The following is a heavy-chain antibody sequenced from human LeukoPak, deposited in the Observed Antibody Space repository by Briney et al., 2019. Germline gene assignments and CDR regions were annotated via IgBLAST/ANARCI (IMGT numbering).Heavy chain of an antibody. CDR3: ARGRYCSSTSCYIAYYYYMDV. CDR2: IYYSGST. V-gene: IGHV4-39*01. CDR1: GGSISSSSYY. J-gene: IGHJ6*03. D-gene: IGHD2-2*02. Sequence: PSETLSLTCTVSGGSISSSSYYWGWIRQPPGKGLEWIGSIYYSGSTYYNPSLKSRVTISVDTSKNQFSLKLSSVTAADTAVYYCARGRYCSSTSCYIAYYYYMDVWGKGTTVTVSS.